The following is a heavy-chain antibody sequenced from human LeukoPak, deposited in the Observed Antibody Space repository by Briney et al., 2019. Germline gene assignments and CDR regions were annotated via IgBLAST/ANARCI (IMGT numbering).Heavy chain of an antibody. D-gene: IGHD3-16*02. CDR2: INHSGST. J-gene: IGHJ4*02. Sequence: SETLSLTCAVYGGSFSGYYWSWIRQPPGKGLEWIGEINHSGSTNYNPSLKSRVTISVDTSKNQFSLKLSSVTAADTAVYYCARGPYVWGSYPHPPRDYWGQGTLVTVSS. CDR3: ARGPYVWGSYPHPPRDY. V-gene: IGHV4-34*01. CDR1: GGSFSGYY.